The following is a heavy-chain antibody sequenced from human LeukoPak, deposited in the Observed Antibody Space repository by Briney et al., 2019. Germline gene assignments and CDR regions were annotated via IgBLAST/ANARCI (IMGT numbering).Heavy chain of an antibody. J-gene: IGHJ4*02. D-gene: IGHD1-26*01. CDR3: ARDRATGYTHYFDY. CDR2: IYTSGST. Sequence: SETLSLTCTVSGGSISSYYWSWIRQPPGKGLEWIGYIYTSGSTNYNPSLKSRVTISVDTSKNQFSLKLSSVTAADTAVYYCARDRATGYTHYFDYWGQGTLVTVSS. CDR1: GGSISSYY. V-gene: IGHV4-4*09.